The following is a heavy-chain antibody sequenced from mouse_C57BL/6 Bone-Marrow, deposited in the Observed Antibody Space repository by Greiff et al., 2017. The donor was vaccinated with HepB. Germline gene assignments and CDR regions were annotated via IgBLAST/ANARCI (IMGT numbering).Heavy chain of an antibody. V-gene: IGHV1-76*01. CDR2: IYPGSGNT. J-gene: IGHJ4*01. CDR1: GYTFTDYY. CDR3: ARDDDDLYYAMDY. Sequence: VQGVESGAELVRPGASVKLSCKASGYTFTDYYINWVKQRPGQGLEWIARIYPGSGNTYYNEKFKGKATLTAEKSSSTAYMQLSSLTSEDSAVYFCARDDDDLYYAMDYWGQGTSVTVSS. D-gene: IGHD2-4*01.